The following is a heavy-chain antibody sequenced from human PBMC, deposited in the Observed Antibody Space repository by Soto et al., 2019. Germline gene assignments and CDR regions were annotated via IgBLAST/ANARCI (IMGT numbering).Heavy chain of an antibody. D-gene: IGHD4-17*01. CDR2: ISYDGSNK. Sequence: QVQLVDSGGGVVQPGRSLRLSCAASGFTFSSYGMHWVRQAPGQGLEWVSLISYDGSNKYYADSVKGRFTISRDNSKNPLHLQINSLRAEDTAVYYCAQGDDYGDYAYYYYYGMDVWVRGTTVTVSS. J-gene: IGHJ6*02. CDR3: AQGDDYGDYAYYYYYGMDV. CDR1: GFTFSSYG. V-gene: IGHV3-30*03.